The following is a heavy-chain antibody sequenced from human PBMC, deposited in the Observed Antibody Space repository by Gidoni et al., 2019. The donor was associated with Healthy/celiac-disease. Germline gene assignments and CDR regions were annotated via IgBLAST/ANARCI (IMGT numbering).Heavy chain of an antibody. Sequence: QLQLQESGPGLVKPSETLSLPCTVSGGYISSSSYYWGWIRQPPGKGLEWIGSIYYSGSTYYNPSLKSRVTISVDTSKNQFSLKLSSVTAADTAVYYCARPRGYTIKNGMDVWGQGTTVTVSS. D-gene: IGHD5-12*01. V-gene: IGHV4-39*07. CDR1: GGYISSSSYY. CDR3: ARPRGYTIKNGMDV. J-gene: IGHJ6*02. CDR2: IYYSGST.